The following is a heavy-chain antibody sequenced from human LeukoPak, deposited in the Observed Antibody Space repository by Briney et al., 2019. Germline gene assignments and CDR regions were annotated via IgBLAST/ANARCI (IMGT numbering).Heavy chain of an antibody. V-gene: IGHV4-4*07. CDR1: GDSISSYY. Sequence: SETLSLTCTVSGDSISSYYWTWIRQPAGKGLEWIGRVYTSGSTNYNPSLKGRVPMSADTSKNQFSLQLSSVTAADTAVYYCARVVGASGNWNYYYYYMDVWGKGTTVTVSS. CDR3: ARVVGASGNWNYYYYYMDV. D-gene: IGHD1-1*01. CDR2: VYTSGST. J-gene: IGHJ6*03.